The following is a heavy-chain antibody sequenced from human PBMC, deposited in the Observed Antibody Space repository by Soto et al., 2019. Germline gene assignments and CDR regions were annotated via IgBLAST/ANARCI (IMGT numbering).Heavy chain of an antibody. V-gene: IGHV1-46*01. Sequence: VASVKVSCKASGYTFTSYYMHWVRQAPGQGLEWMGIINPSGGSTSYAQKFQGRVTMTRDTSTSTVYMELSSLRSEDTAVYYCARGMEFPGIAVAGHLEGFWGQGTLVTVSS. J-gene: IGHJ4*02. CDR1: GYTFTSYY. CDR3: ARGMEFPGIAVAGHLEGF. CDR2: INPSGGST. D-gene: IGHD6-19*01.